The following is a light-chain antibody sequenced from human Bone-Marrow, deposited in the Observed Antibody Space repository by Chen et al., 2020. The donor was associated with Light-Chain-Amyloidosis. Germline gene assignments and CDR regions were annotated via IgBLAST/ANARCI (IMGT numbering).Light chain of an antibody. V-gene: IGKV4-1*01. CDR3: QQYHSIPWT. J-gene: IGKJ1*01. CDR2: WAS. Sequence: DIVMTQSPDSLAVSLGERATINCKSSQSVLSSSKNKNFLIWYQQKPGQPPKLLIYWASTRESGVPERCSGSGSGTDVTLTISSLQSEDVAVYYWQQYHSIPWTFGQGSKVEIK. CDR1: QSVLSSSKNKNF.